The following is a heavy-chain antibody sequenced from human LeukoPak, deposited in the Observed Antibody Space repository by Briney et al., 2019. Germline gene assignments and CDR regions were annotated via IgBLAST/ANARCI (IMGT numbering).Heavy chain of an antibody. J-gene: IGHJ3*02. D-gene: IGHD3-3*01. Sequence: SETLSLTCAVYGGSFSGYYWSWIRQPPGKGLEWIGEINHSGSTNYNPSLKSRVTISVDTSKNQFSLKLSSVTAADTAVYYCARNPYYDFWSGPPSDAFDIWGQGTMVTVSS. CDR1: GGSFSGYY. CDR2: INHSGST. CDR3: ARNPYYDFWSGPPSDAFDI. V-gene: IGHV4-34*01.